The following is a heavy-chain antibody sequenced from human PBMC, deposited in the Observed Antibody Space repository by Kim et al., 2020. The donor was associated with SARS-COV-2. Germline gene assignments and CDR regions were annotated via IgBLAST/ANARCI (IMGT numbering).Heavy chain of an antibody. CDR2: ISYDGSNK. J-gene: IGHJ6*02. D-gene: IGHD3-3*01. V-gene: IGHV3-30*03. Sequence: GGSLRLSCAASGFTFSSYGMHWVRQAPGKGLEWVAVISYDGSNKYYADSVKGRFTISRDNSKNTLYLQMNSLRAEDTAVYYCARDDFWSGYYGPYYYYGMDVWGQGTTVTVSS. CDR1: GFTFSSYG. CDR3: ARDDFWSGYYGPYYYYGMDV.